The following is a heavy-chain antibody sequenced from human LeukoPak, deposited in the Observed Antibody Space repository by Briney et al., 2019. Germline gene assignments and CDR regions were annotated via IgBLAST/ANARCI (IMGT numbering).Heavy chain of an antibody. CDR1: GYTFTSYG. V-gene: IGHV1-18*01. CDR3: AICPGKQQLVSWFDP. J-gene: IGHJ5*02. D-gene: IGHD6-13*01. Sequence: ASVKVSCKASGYTFTSYGISWVRQAPGQGLEWMGWISAYNGNTNYAQKLQGRVTMTTDTSTSTAYMELRSLRSDDTAVYYCAICPGKQQLVSWFDPWGQGTLATVSS. CDR2: ISAYNGNT.